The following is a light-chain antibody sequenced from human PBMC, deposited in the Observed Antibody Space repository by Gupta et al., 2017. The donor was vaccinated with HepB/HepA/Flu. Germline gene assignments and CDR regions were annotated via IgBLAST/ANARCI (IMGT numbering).Light chain of an antibody. V-gene: IGKV4-1*01. CDR2: WAS. CDR1: RRCSVSVKTSNY. CDR3: HHKNSCPGT. J-gene: IGKJ1*01. Sequence: VMTKYTDSLAGAVGVRATINCKSSRRCSVSVKTSNYLAWYQQKPGQPPKLLMYWASTRQSGVPDRFSGSGSGTDFTLTISSLQAEDVAVYYCHHKNSCPGTFGQGTQVEIK.